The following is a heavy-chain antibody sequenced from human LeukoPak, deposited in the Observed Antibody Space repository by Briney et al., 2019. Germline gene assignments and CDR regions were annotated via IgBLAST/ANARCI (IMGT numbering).Heavy chain of an antibody. CDR3: ARLPRRCSGGSCPRDY. J-gene: IGHJ4*02. V-gene: IGHV4-34*01. D-gene: IGHD2-15*01. Sequence: SETLSLTCTVSGGSISSYYWSWIRQPPGKGLEWIGEINHSGSTNYNPSLKSRVTISVDTSKNQFSLKLSSVTAADTAVYYCARLPRRCSGGSCPRDYWGQGTLVTVSS. CDR1: GGSISSYY. CDR2: INHSGST.